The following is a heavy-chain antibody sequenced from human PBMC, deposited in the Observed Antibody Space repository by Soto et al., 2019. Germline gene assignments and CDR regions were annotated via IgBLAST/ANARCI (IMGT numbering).Heavy chain of an antibody. Sequence: PSETLSLTCAVYGGSFSGYYWSWIRQPPGKGLEWIGEINHSGSTNYNPSLKSRVTISVDTSKNQFSLKLSSVTAADTAVYYCARGKSDGYYYYYMDVWGKGTTVTVSS. CDR3: ARGKSDGYYYYYMDV. CDR2: INHSGST. CDR1: GGSFSGYY. V-gene: IGHV4-34*01. J-gene: IGHJ6*03.